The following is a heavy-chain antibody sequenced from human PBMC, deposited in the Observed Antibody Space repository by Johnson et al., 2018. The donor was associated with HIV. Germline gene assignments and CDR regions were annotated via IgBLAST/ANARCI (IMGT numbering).Heavy chain of an antibody. J-gene: IGHJ3*02. CDR2: VSYDGSTE. Sequence: QVQLVESGGGLVQPGGSLRLSCAASGFTFTNFAMHWVRQAPGKGLEWVAVVSYDGSTEFYADSVKGRFTISRDNSKNTLFLQMNGLRPEDTAVYYCARGQGFWAFDIWGQGTMVTVSS. CDR1: GFTFTNFA. CDR3: ARGQGFWAFDI. D-gene: IGHD3-3*01. V-gene: IGHV3-30*04.